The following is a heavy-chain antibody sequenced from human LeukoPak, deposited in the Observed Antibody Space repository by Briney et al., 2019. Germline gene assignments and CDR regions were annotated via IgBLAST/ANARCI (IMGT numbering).Heavy chain of an antibody. CDR1: GGTFSSYA. V-gene: IGHV1-69*05. D-gene: IGHD5-18*01. CDR2: IIPILGTA. Sequence: ASVKVSCKASGGTFSSYAISWVRQAPGQGLEWMGGIIPILGTANYAQKFQGRVTITTDESTSTAYMELSSLRSEDTAVYYCARGYSYGSHFDYWGQGTLVTVSS. J-gene: IGHJ4*02. CDR3: ARGYSYGSHFDY.